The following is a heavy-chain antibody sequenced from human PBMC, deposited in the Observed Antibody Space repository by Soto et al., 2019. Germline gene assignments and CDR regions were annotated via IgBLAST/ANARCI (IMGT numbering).Heavy chain of an antibody. V-gene: IGHV1-2*04. CDR2: INPNSGGT. CDR3: ARGLEKAYSSSSESSYYYGMDV. CDR1: GYTFTGYY. D-gene: IGHD6-6*01. J-gene: IGHJ6*02. Sequence: ASVKVSCKASGYTFTGYYMHWVRQAPGQGLEWMGWINPNSGGTNYAQKFQGWVTMTRDTSISTAYMELSRLRSDDTAVYYCARGLEKAYSSSSESSYYYGMDVWGQGTTVTVSS.